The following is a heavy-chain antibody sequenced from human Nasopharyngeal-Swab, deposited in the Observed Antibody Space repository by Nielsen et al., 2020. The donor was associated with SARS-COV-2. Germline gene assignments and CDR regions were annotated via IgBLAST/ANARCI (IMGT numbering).Heavy chain of an antibody. Sequence: ASVKVSCKTSGYTFSSYGIAWVRQAPGQGLEWLGWISPYNHYTHYAQKFQGSVTMTSDTSTSTAYLELRSLTSDDTAVYYCARELGVGLFDYWGQGTLVTVSS. CDR1: GYTFSSYG. CDR3: ARELGVGLFDY. V-gene: IGHV1-18*01. CDR2: ISPYNHYT. D-gene: IGHD3-16*01. J-gene: IGHJ4*02.